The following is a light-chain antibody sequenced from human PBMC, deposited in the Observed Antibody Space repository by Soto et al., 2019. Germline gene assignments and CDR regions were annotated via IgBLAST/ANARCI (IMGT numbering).Light chain of an antibody. Sequence: QSALTQPASVSGSPGQSITISCTGTSSDVGGYNYVSWYQQHPGKAPKLMIYEVSSRPSGVSNRFSGSKSGTTASLTISGLQAEDEADYYCTSYTSTITWVFGAGTKLTVL. CDR1: SSDVGGYNY. V-gene: IGLV2-14*01. CDR3: TSYTSTITWV. J-gene: IGLJ3*02. CDR2: EVS.